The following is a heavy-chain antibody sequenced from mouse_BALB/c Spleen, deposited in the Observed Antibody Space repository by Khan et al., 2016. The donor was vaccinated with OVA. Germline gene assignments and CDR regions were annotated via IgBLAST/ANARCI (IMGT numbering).Heavy chain of an antibody. D-gene: IGHD2-3*01. V-gene: IGHV1-81*01. CDR2: IYPGSDNA. CDR3: AREDCYCVDFDY. J-gene: IGHJ2*01. CDR1: GYTFTYYV. Sequence: QVRLQQSGPELVKPGASVKMSCKASGYTFTYYVITWVKQRTGQGLEWIGAIYPGSDNAYYNESFKGKATLTADKSSNTTHMQLNSLTSEDSAVCFCAREDCYCVDFDYGGQGTTLTVSS.